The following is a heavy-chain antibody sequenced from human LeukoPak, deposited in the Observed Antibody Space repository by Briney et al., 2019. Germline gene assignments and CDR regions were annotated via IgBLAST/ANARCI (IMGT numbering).Heavy chain of an antibody. V-gene: IGHV3-11*04. D-gene: IGHD2-2*01. CDR1: GFTFSAYY. CDR2: MRSSGSTI. J-gene: IGHJ4*02. Sequence: GGSLRLSCAASGFTFSAYYMNWIRQAPGKWLEWISYMRSSGSTISYADSVTGRFTVSRDHAKNSLYQQMNSLRAAHTAVYYCARSILPAANAIDYWGQGTLLTVSS. CDR3: ARSILPAANAIDY.